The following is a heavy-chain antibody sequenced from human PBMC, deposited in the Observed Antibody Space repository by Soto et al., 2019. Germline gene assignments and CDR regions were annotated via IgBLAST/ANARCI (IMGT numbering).Heavy chain of an antibody. Sequence: EVQLVESGGGLVQAGGSLRLSCAASGFTFRNYWMSWVRQAPGKGLEWVANIKQDGSEKYYVDSVKGRFTISRDNAKNSLYLQMNSLRAEDTAVYYCARDTPDSLFDYWGQGTLVTVSS. CDR2: IKQDGSEK. CDR1: GFTFRNYW. J-gene: IGHJ4*02. D-gene: IGHD2-15*01. CDR3: ARDTPDSLFDY. V-gene: IGHV3-7*04.